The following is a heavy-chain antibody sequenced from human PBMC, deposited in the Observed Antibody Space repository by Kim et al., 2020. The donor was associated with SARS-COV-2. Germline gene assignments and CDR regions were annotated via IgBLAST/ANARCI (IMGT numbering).Heavy chain of an antibody. J-gene: IGHJ5*02. CDR2: IYSGGST. CDR1: GFTVSSNY. Sequence: GGSLRLSCAASGFTVSSNYMSWVRQAPGKGLEWVSVIYSGGSTYYADSVKGRFTISRDNSKNTLYLQMNSLRAEDTAVYYCARSRRWFGEWYNWFDPWGQGTLVTVSS. V-gene: IGHV3-53*01. CDR3: ARSRRWFGEWYNWFDP. D-gene: IGHD3-10*01.